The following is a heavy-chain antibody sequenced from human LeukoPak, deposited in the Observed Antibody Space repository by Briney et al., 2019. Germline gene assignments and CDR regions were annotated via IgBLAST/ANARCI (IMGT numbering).Heavy chain of an antibody. J-gene: IGHJ6*04. Sequence: GGSLRLSCAASGFTFTSYAMSWVRQAPGKGLEWVSVISGGGSSTYYADSVKGRFTISRDNSKNTLYLQMNSLRGEDTAVYYCAKESGQLDVWGKGTAVTVSS. CDR1: GFTFTSYA. V-gene: IGHV3-23*01. CDR2: ISGGGSST. D-gene: IGHD3-3*01. CDR3: AKESGQLDV.